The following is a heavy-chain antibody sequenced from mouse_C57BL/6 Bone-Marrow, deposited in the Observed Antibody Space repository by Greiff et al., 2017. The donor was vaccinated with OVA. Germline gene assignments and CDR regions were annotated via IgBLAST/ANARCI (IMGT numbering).Heavy chain of an antibody. CDR1: GYTFTSYW. Sequence: QVQLQQPGTELVKPGASVKLSCKASGYTFTSYWMHWVKQRPGQGLEWIGNINPSNGGTNYNEKFKSKATLTVDKSSSTAYMQLSSLTSEYSAVYYCARGGYDYDRAWFADWGKGTLVTVSA. CDR2: INPSNGGT. CDR3: ARGGYDYDRAWFAD. V-gene: IGHV1-53*01. J-gene: IGHJ3*01. D-gene: IGHD2-4*01.